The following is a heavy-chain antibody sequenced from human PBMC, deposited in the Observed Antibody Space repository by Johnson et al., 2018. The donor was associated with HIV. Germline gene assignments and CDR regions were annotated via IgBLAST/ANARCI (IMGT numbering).Heavy chain of an antibody. Sequence: VQLVESGGTLVQPGGSLRLSCAASGFTFSTYAMNWVRQAPGKGLEWVSAISGSGGSTYYADSVKGRFTISRDKSKNTLYLQMNSLRAEDTAVYYCAKDRVVGATGDAFDIWGQGTMVTVSS. CDR2: ISGSGGST. D-gene: IGHD1-26*01. CDR1: GFTFSTYA. J-gene: IGHJ3*02. V-gene: IGHV3-23*04. CDR3: AKDRVVGATGDAFDI.